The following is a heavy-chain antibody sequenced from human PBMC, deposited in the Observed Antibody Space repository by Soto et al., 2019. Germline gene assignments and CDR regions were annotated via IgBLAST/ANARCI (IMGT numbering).Heavy chain of an antibody. CDR3: ARDTGALDY. CDR1: GFTFSSYG. D-gene: IGHD1-26*01. V-gene: IGHV3-33*01. Sequence: QVQLVESGGGVVQPGRSLRLSCAASGFTFSSYGMHWVRQAPGKGLEWVAVIWYNGSNKYYADSVKGRFTISRDNSKNTLYLQMNSLRAEDTAVYYCARDTGALDYWGQGTLVTVSS. J-gene: IGHJ4*02. CDR2: IWYNGSNK.